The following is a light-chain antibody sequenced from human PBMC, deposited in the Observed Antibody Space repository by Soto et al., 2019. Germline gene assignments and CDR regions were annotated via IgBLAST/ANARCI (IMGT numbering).Light chain of an antibody. V-gene: IGLV2-14*03. CDR2: DVS. CDR3: SSYTTSNARQIV. CDR1: SSDVGGYNY. Sequence: QSALTQPASVSGSPGQSITISCTGTSSDVGGYNYVSWYQHHPGKAPKLIIYDVSNRPSGVSNRFSGSKSGNTASLTISGLQPEDEAAYYCSSYTTSNARQIVFGTGTKVTVL. J-gene: IGLJ1*01.